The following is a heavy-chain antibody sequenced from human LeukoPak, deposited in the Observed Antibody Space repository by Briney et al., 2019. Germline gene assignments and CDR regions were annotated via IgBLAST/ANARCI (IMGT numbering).Heavy chain of an antibody. J-gene: IGHJ4*02. CDR1: GFTFSSYS. CDR2: ISATGGTT. CDR3: AKEGFDY. V-gene: IGHV3-23*01. Sequence: GGSLRLSCAASGFTFSSYSMNWVRQAPGKGLEWVSSISATGGTTYYADSVKGRCTISRDNSKSTLYLQMNSLRAEDTAVYYCAKEGFDYWGQGTLVTVSS.